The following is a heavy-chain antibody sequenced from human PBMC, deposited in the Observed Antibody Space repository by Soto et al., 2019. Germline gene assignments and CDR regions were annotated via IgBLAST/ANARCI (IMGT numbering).Heavy chain of an antibody. CDR2: IWYDGSNK. CDR1: GFTFSSYG. J-gene: IGHJ6*02. Sequence: GGSMRLSCAASGFTFSSYGMHWVRQAPGKGLEWVAVIWYDGSNKYYADSVKGRFTISRDNSKNTLYLQMNSLRAEDTAVYYCARDRAAYYYYYGMDVWGQGTTVTVSS. CDR3: ARDRAAYYYYYGMDV. V-gene: IGHV3-33*01.